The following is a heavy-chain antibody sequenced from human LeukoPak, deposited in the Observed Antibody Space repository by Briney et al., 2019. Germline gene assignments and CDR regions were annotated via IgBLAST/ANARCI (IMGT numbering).Heavy chain of an antibody. J-gene: IGHJ4*02. D-gene: IGHD3-10*01. CDR3: ARLVFGELRYFDY. V-gene: IGHV3-7*03. Sequence: GGSLKLCCIASEFSISSSWMSWFRQAPGKEPEWVANIKHDETEKYYAESVKGRFAISRDNAMNSLYLQMNSLRVGDTAVYYCARLVFGELRYFDYWGQGTLVPVSS. CDR1: EFSISSSW. CDR2: IKHDETEK.